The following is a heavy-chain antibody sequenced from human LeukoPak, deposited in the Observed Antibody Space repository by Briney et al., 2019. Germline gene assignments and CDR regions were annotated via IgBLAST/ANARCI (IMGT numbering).Heavy chain of an antibody. V-gene: IGHV3-23*01. CDR2: ISGSGGST. Sequence: GSLRLSCAASGFTFSSYAMSWVRQAPGKGLEWVSAISGSGGSTYYADSVKGRFTISRDNSKNTLYLQMNSLRAEDTAVYYCAKGLYYYDSSGYYLFDYWGQGTLVTVSS. D-gene: IGHD3-22*01. J-gene: IGHJ4*02. CDR1: GFTFSSYA. CDR3: AKGLYYYDSSGYYLFDY.